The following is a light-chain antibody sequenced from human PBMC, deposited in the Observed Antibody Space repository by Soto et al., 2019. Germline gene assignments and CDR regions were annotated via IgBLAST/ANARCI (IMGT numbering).Light chain of an antibody. CDR2: GNT. CDR3: QSYDSSLIGAV. J-gene: IGLJ2*01. V-gene: IGLV1-40*01. CDR1: SSNIGAGSD. Sequence: QLVLTQPPSVSGAPGQRVTISCTGSSSNIGAGSDVHWYQQLPGTVPQLLIYGNTNRPSGVPDRFSGSKSGTSASLAITGLQAEDEADYYCQSYDSSLIGAVFGGGTKVTVL.